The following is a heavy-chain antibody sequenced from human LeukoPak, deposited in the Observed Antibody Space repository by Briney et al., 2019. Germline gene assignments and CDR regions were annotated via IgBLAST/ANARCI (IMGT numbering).Heavy chain of an antibody. J-gene: IGHJ5*02. V-gene: IGHV3-23*01. Sequence: PGGSLRLSCAASGFTLSSYAMGWVRQAPGKGLEWVSSVSGSGRSTYYADSVKGRFTISRDNSTNTVYLQMSSLRAEDTAVYYCAKSNGYRVYNWFDPWGQGTLVTVSS. D-gene: IGHD6-13*01. CDR1: GFTLSSYA. CDR3: AKSNGYRVYNWFDP. CDR2: VSGSGRST.